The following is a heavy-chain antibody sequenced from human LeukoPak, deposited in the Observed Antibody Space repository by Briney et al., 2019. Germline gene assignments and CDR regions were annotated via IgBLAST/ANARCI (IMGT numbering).Heavy chain of an antibody. J-gene: IGHJ4*02. CDR2: IYAGDSDT. CDR1: GYTFTNYW. Sequence: GESLKISCKGSGYTFTNYWIAWVRQVPGKGLGWMGIIYAGDSDTRYSPSFQGQVTISADRSISTAYLQWSSLKASDTAMYYCARRVNSGFSFDFWGQGTLVTVSS. V-gene: IGHV5-51*01. CDR3: ARRVNSGFSFDF. D-gene: IGHD3-22*01.